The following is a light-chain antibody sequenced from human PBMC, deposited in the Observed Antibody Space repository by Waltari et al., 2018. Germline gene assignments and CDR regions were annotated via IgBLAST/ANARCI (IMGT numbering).Light chain of an antibody. V-gene: IGKV3-15*01. J-gene: IGKJ1*01. Sequence: EIVMTQSPGTLFASPGERVILSCRASQSVGSNLAWYQQKPGQAPRLLIYRASTRATDIPGTFSGSGSGTGFTHTISSLQSEDFALYYCQQYYNWPRTFGQGTKVEIK. CDR2: RAS. CDR1: QSVGSN. CDR3: QQYYNWPRT.